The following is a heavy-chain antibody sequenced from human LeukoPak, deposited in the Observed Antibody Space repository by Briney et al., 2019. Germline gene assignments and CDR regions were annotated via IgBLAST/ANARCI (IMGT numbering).Heavy chain of an antibody. CDR3: TRVGYIDEGIDY. D-gene: IGHD5-24*01. J-gene: IGHJ4*02. V-gene: IGHV3-23*01. CDR1: GITFSSYA. CDR2: ISGSGSTT. Sequence: GGSLSLSCAASGITFSSYAMGWVRQAPGKGLEWVSGISGSGSTTYYADSMRGRLTITRDNSKNTVSLQMNSLRAEDTAIYYCTRVGYIDEGIDYWGQGTLVTVSS.